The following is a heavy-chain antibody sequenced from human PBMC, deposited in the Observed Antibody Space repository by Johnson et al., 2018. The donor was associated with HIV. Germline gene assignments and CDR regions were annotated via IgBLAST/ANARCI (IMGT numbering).Heavy chain of an antibody. D-gene: IGHD1-26*01. Sequence: EVQLVESGGGLVQPGGSLRLSCVASGFTFSNYWMTWVRQAPEKGLEWVASIKQDGSEQYYVGSVKGRFPISRDNAKNSLYLQMNSLRTEDTAVYYCARDLDTGGASGAFGIWGQGTVVTVSS. CDR3: ARDLDTGGASGAFGI. V-gene: IGHV3-7*01. CDR1: GFTFSNYW. J-gene: IGHJ3*02. CDR2: IKQDGSEQ.